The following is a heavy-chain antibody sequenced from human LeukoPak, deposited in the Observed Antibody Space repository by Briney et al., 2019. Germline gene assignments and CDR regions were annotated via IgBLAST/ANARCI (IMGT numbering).Heavy chain of an antibody. V-gene: IGHV1-2*06. J-gene: IGHJ6*03. CDR1: GYTFTGYY. Sequence: ASVKVSCKASGYTFTGYYMHWVRQAPGQGLEWMGRINPNSGGTNYAQKFQGRVTMTRDTSISTAYMELSRLRSDDTAVYYCARVLADSSSPMEVWGKGTTVTVSS. D-gene: IGHD6-13*01. CDR2: INPNSGGT. CDR3: ARVLADSSSPMEV.